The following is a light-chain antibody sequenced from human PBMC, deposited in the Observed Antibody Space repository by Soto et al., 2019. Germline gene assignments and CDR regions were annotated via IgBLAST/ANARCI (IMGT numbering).Light chain of an antibody. CDR2: VNSDGSH. CDR1: SGHSSYT. Sequence: QPVLTQSPSASASLGASVKLTCTLNSGHSSYTIAWHQQQPEKGPRYLMKVNSDGSHTRGDGIPDRFAGSSSGAERYLTISSLQYEDEADYYCQTWATGIRVFGGGTKLTVL. J-gene: IGLJ3*02. CDR3: QTWATGIRV. V-gene: IGLV4-69*01.